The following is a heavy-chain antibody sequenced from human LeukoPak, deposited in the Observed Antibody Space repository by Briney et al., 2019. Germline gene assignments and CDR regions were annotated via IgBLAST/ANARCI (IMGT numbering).Heavy chain of an antibody. V-gene: IGHV1-18*01. CDR2: ISAYNRNT. CDR3: AREGIAAADPYYFDY. D-gene: IGHD6-13*01. CDR1: GYTFTRYG. J-gene: IGHJ4*02. Sequence: GTSVKVSCKASGYTFTRYGISWVRQAPGQGLEWMGWISAYNRNTNYAQKLQGRVTMTTDTSASTAYMELRSLTSDDTAVYYCAREGIAAADPYYFDYWGQGTLVTVSS.